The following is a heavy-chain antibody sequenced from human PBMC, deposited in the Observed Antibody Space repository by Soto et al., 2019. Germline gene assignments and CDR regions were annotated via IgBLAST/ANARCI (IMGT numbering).Heavy chain of an antibody. CDR3: AHIVVAGLGYYFDY. D-gene: IGHD6-19*01. Sequence: QITLKESGPTLVKPTQTLTLTCTFSGFSLSSTRMAVGWIRQPPGKALEWLALIYWDDDKRYSPFLKSRLTITKDTSKNQVVLTMSNMVPVDTARYYCAHIVVAGLGYYFDYWGQGTLVIVSS. V-gene: IGHV2-5*02. J-gene: IGHJ4*02. CDR2: IYWDDDK. CDR1: GFSLSSTRMA.